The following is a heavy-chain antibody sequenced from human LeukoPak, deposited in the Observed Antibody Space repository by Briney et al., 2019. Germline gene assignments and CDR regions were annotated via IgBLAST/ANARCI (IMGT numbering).Heavy chain of an antibody. Sequence: SQTLSLTCTVSGGSISSGSYYWSWIRQPAGKGLEWIGFIHYSGTTNYNPSLKSRVTISLDTSNAQFSLKLISVTAADTAVYYCARDRVLVRPGIDYWGQGTLVPVSS. D-gene: IGHD2/OR15-2a*01. CDR1: GGSISSGSYY. V-gene: IGHV4-61*10. J-gene: IGHJ4*02. CDR3: ARDRVLVRPGIDY. CDR2: IHYSGTT.